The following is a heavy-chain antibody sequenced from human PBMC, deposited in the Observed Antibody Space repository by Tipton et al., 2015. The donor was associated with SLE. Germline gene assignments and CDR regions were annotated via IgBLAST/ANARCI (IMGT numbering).Heavy chain of an antibody. CDR3: ARYCSGGSCYYAFDI. CDR2: IYYSGST. V-gene: IGHV4-39*07. Sequence: TLSLTCTVSGGPISSSSYYWGWIRQPPGKGLEGIGSIYYSGSTYSNPSLKSRVTISVETSKNQFSLKLSSVTAADTAVYYCARYCSGGSCYYAFDIWGQGTMVTVSS. D-gene: IGHD2-15*01. CDR1: GGPISSSSYY. J-gene: IGHJ3*02.